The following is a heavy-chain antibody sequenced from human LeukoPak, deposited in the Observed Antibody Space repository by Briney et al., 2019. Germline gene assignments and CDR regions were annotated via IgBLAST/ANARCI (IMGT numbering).Heavy chain of an antibody. CDR1: GDSVSSNSAA. D-gene: IGHD6-19*01. CDR2: TYYRSKWYN. J-gene: IGHJ4*02. CDR3: FGSGWWVPGYYFDY. V-gene: IGHV6-1*01. Sequence: SQTLSLTCAISGDSVSSNSAAWNWIRQSPSRGLEWLGRTYYRSKWYNDYAVSVKSRITINPDTSKNQFSLQLNSVTPEDTAVYYCFGSGWWVPGYYFDYWGQGTLVTVSS.